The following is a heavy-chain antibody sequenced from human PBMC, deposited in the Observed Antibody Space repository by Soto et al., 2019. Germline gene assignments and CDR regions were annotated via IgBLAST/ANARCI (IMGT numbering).Heavy chain of an antibody. Sequence: SDTLSLSCAVYGGSFSGYYWSWIRQPPGKGLEWIGEINHSGSTNYNPSLKSRVTISVDTSKNQFSLKLSSVTAADTAVYYCARDTTVTGYYYYYGMDVWGQGTTVTVSS. CDR3: ARDTTVTGYYYYYGMDV. V-gene: IGHV4-34*01. J-gene: IGHJ6*02. CDR1: GGSFSGYY. CDR2: INHSGST. D-gene: IGHD4-4*01.